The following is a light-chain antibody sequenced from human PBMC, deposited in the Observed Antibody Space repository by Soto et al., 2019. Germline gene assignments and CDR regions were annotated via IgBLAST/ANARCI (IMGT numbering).Light chain of an antibody. Sequence: DIQLTQSPSTLSASVGDRVTINCRASQSINGWLAWYQQEPGQAPNLLIYKASTLESGVPSRFGGSGSETEFTLTISGLQPGDSATYYCQQYNSYSPTFGQGTKVDIK. J-gene: IGKJ1*01. V-gene: IGKV1-5*03. CDR1: QSINGW. CDR3: QQYNSYSPT. CDR2: KAS.